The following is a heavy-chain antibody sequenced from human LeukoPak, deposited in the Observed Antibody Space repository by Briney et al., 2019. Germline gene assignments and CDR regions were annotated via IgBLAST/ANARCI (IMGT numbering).Heavy chain of an antibody. V-gene: IGHV4-59*01. CDR3: ARGQGGNYYLNYFDY. D-gene: IGHD1-26*01. CDR2: FYYSGST. Sequence: TSETLSLTCTVTGGSFSTYYWSWIRQPPGKGLEWIGHFYYSGSTNYNPSLKSRVTISVDTSRNQFSLKLTSVTAADTAVYYCARGQGGNYYLNYFDYWGQGVLVTVSS. J-gene: IGHJ4*02. CDR1: GGSFSTYY.